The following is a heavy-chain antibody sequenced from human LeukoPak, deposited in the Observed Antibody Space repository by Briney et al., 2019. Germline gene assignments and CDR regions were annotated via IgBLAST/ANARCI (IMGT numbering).Heavy chain of an antibody. CDR1: GYILSALS. V-gene: IGHV1-24*01. CDR2: FDPACGET. Sequence: ASVKVSCKVSGYILSALSIHWVRQAPGKGLEWMGGFDPACGETIYAPKFQGRVTMTEDTVTDTAYMELSSLTSEDTAVYYCATGIVVVTVPYFDYWGQGALVTVSS. D-gene: IGHD2-21*02. J-gene: IGHJ4*02. CDR3: ATGIVVVTVPYFDY.